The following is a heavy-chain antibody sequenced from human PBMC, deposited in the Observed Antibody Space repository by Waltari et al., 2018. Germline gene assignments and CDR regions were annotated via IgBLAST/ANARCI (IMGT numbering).Heavy chain of an antibody. CDR3: ARSDYYGAGSYY. V-gene: IGHV4-39*01. J-gene: IGHJ4*02. Sequence: QLQVQESGPRLVKPSETLSLTCTVSGDPFYSAGHCWAWIRQPPGKGLEWLVTIYFSGSTSYNRSLKSRVTTSVDTSKNQFSVMLGSVTAADTSVYYCARSDYYGAGSYYWGQGTLVTVSS. CDR2: IYFSGST. D-gene: IGHD3-10*01. CDR1: GDPFYSAGHC.